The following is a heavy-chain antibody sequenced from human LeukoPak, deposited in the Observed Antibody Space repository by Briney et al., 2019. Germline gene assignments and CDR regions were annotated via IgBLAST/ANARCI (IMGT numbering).Heavy chain of an antibody. J-gene: IGHJ2*01. Sequence: PSETLSLTCTVSGGSISSYYWSWLRQPPGKDPEWIGYMHNNGSTDYNPSLKSRVSILIDRSRNQFYLQLNSVSAADTAVYYCARDSHSSRWYLWGRGTLVTVSS. CDR1: GGSISSYY. D-gene: IGHD6-13*01. CDR3: ARDSHSSRWYL. CDR2: MHNNGST. V-gene: IGHV4-59*01.